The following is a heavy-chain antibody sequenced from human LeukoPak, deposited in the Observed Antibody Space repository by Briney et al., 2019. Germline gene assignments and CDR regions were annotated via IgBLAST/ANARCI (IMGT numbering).Heavy chain of an antibody. V-gene: IGHV1-2*02. CDR2: INPNSGGT. CDR3: ARLLGIAGAGTPY. J-gene: IGHJ4*02. CDR1: GYTFTGYY. D-gene: IGHD6-19*01. Sequence: ASVKVSCKASGYTFTGYYMHWVRHPPGQGLEWMGWINPNSGGTNYAQTFQGRVTMTRDTSISTAYMELSRLRSDDTAVYYCARLLGIAGAGTPYWGQGTLVTVSS.